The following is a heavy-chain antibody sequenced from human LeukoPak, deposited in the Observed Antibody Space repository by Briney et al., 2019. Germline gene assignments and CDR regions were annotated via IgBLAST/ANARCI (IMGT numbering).Heavy chain of an antibody. J-gene: IGHJ3*02. CDR3: ARPTTVTTISADAFDI. V-gene: IGHV3-21*01. Sequence: SGGSLRLSCAASGFTFSSYSMNWVRQAPGKGLEWVSSISSGGTSKYYADSVKGRFTISRDNAQNSLYLQMNSLRAEDSSVYYCARPTTVTTISADAFDIWGQGTMVTVSS. CDR1: GFTFSSYS. CDR2: ISSGGTSK. D-gene: IGHD4-17*01.